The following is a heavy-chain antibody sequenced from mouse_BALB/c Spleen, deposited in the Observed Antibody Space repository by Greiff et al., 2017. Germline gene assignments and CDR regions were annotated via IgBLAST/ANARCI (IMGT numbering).Heavy chain of an antibody. CDR2: ISSGGSYT. CDR3: ARNERSTMITTGWYFDV. Sequence: EVKLVESGGGLVKPGGSLKLSCAASGFTFSSYAMSWVRQTPEKRLEWVATISSGGSYTYYPDSVKGRFTISRDNAKNTLYLQMSSLRSEDTAMYYCARNERSTMITTGWYFDVWGAGTTVTVSS. V-gene: IGHV5-9-3*01. J-gene: IGHJ1*01. CDR1: GFTFSSYA. D-gene: IGHD2-4*01.